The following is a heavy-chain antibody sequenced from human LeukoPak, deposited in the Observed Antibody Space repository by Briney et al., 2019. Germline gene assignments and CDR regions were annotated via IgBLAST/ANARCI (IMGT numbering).Heavy chain of an antibody. CDR1: GGFISSGRYY. D-gene: IGHD3-9*01. V-gene: IGHV4-31*03. CDR3: ARADYDILTGYYLDY. J-gene: IGHJ4*02. CDR2: IYYSGST. Sequence: SETLSLTCTVSGGFISSGRYYWNWIRQHPGKGLEWIGFIYYSGSTNYNPSLKSRVIISLDTSKNQFSLKLSSETAADTAVYYCARADYDILTGYYLDYWGQGTLVTVSS.